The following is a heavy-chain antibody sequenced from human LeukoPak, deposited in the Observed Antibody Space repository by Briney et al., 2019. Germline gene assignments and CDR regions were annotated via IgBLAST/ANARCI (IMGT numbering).Heavy chain of an antibody. D-gene: IGHD3-16*02. CDR2: IHSDGST. CDR3: ARDSDSYRGTNGDGDDFDI. V-gene: IGHV3-53*01. J-gene: IGHJ3*02. CDR1: GFSVSSTY. Sequence: GRSLGLSRAPSGFSVSSTYISWVRHAPGKWLEWVSIIHSDGSTYYADSVKGRFTMSRDNSKNTLYLQMNSLRAEDTAVYFCARDSDSYRGTNGDGDDFDIWGQGTMVTVTS.